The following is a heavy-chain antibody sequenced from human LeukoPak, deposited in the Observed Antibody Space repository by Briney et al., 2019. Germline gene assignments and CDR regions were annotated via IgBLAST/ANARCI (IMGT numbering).Heavy chain of an antibody. CDR1: GGSISSYY. Sequence: SETLSLTCTVSGGSISSYYWSWIRQPPGKGLEWIGYIYYSGSTNHNPPLKSRVTISVDTSKNQFSLKLSSVTAADTAVYYCARASYYDSSGYSAFDYWGQGTLVTVSS. CDR2: IYYSGST. D-gene: IGHD3-22*01. J-gene: IGHJ4*02. V-gene: IGHV4-59*01. CDR3: ARASYYDSSGYSAFDY.